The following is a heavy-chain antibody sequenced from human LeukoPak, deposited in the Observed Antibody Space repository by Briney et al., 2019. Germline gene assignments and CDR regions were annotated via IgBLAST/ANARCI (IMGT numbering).Heavy chain of an antibody. CDR3: ARRGGVPAAMWRIDY. J-gene: IGHJ4*02. CDR1: GGSISSGGYY. D-gene: IGHD2-2*01. Sequence: SETLSLTCTVSGGSISSGGYYWSWIRQPPGKGLEWIGYIYHSGSTYYNPSLKSRVTISVDRSKNQFSLKLSSVTAADTAVYYCARRGGVPAAMWRIDYWGQGTLVTVSS. CDR2: IYHSGST. V-gene: IGHV4-30-2*01.